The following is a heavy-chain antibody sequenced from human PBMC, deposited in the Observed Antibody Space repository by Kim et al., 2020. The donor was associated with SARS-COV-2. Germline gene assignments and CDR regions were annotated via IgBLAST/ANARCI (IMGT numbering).Heavy chain of an antibody. Sequence: SETLSLTCTVSGGSISSGGYYWSWIRQHPGKGLEWIGYIYYSGSTYYNPSLKSRVTISVDTSKNQFSLKLSSVTAADTAVYYCARDRGSQRPDMVRQRTGYGMDVWGQGTTVTVSS. CDR3: ARDRGSQRPDMVRQRTGYGMDV. J-gene: IGHJ6*02. CDR2: IYYSGST. D-gene: IGHD3-10*01. V-gene: IGHV4-31*03. CDR1: GGSISSGGYY.